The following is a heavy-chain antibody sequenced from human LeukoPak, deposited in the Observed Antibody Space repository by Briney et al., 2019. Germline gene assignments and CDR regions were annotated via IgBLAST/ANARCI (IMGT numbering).Heavy chain of an antibody. Sequence: PPGGSLRLSCTASGFTFDNYAMIWVRQAPGKGLEWVSAISGSGGSTYYADSVKGRFTISRDNSKNTLYLQMNSLRAEDTAVYYCAKTDYSNYGEYFQHWGQGTLVTVSS. D-gene: IGHD4-11*01. CDR2: ISGSGGST. CDR3: AKTDYSNYGEYFQH. J-gene: IGHJ1*01. V-gene: IGHV3-23*01. CDR1: GFTFDNYA.